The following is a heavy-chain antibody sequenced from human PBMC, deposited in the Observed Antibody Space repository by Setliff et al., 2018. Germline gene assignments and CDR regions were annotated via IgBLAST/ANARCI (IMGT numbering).Heavy chain of an antibody. J-gene: IGHJ4*02. CDR3: ARDPKLVGAPERAFDY. D-gene: IGHD1-26*01. V-gene: IGHV3-7*03. Sequence: LRLSCAASGFTFSNFWMGWVRQAPGKGLEWVANIKKDGSEKYYVDSVKGRFTISRDNAKNSLYLQMNSLRAEDTAVYYCARDPKLVGAPERAFDYWGQGTQVTVSS. CDR1: GFTFSNFW. CDR2: IKKDGSEK.